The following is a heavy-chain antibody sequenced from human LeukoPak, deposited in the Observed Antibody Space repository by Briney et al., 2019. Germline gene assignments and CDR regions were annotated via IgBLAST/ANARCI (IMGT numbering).Heavy chain of an antibody. CDR3: ARGGGTMIVVGNAFDI. J-gene: IGHJ3*02. D-gene: IGHD3-22*01. V-gene: IGHV4-30-2*01. Sequence: SETLSLTCTVSGGSISSGGYYWSWIRQPPGKGLEWIGYIYHSGSTYYNPSLKSRVTISVDRSKNQFSLKLSSVTAADTAVYYCARGGGTMIVVGNAFDIWGQGTMVTVSS. CDR2: IYHSGST. CDR1: GGSISSGGYY.